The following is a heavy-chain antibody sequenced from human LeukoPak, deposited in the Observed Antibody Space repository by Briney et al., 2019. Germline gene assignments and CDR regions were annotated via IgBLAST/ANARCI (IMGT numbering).Heavy chain of an antibody. V-gene: IGHV4-34*01. D-gene: IGHD6-19*01. J-gene: IGHJ4*02. CDR2: INHSGST. Sequence: SETLSLTCAVYGGSFSGYYWSWIRPPPGKGLEWIGEINHSGSTNYNPSLKSRVTISVDTSKNQFSLKLSSVTAADTAVYYCARGVWSSGWYGYWGQGTLVTVSS. CDR3: ARGVWSSGWYGY. CDR1: GGSFSGYY.